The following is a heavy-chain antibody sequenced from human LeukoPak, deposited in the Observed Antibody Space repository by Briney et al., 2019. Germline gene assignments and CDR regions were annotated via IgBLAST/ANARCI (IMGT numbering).Heavy chain of an antibody. CDR1: GGSISSYY. CDR3: ARDTNGVSYGMDV. J-gene: IGHJ6*02. CDR2: IYYSGST. Sequence: SETLSLTCTVSGGSISSYYWSWLRQPPGQGLEWIGYIYYSGSTNYNPSLKSRVTISVDTSKNQVSLKRSSVTAADTAVYYCARDTNGVSYGMDVWGQGTTVTVSS. D-gene: IGHD2-8*01. V-gene: IGHV4-59*01.